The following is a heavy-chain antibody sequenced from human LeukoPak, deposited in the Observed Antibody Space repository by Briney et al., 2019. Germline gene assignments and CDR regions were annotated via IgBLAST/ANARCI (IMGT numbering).Heavy chain of an antibody. J-gene: IGHJ6*02. CDR3: AGGGSSWYQDV. D-gene: IGHD6-13*01. CDR1: GGSISSYY. CDR2: VYYSGST. Sequence: KSSETLSLTCTVSGGSISSYYWSWIRQPPGKGLEWIGYVYYSGSTNYNPSLKSRVTISVDTSKNQFSLKVNSVTAADTAVYYCAGGGSSWYQDVWGQGTTVTVSS. V-gene: IGHV4-59*01.